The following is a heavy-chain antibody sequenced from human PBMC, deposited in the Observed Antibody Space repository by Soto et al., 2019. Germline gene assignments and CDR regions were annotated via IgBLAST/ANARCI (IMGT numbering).Heavy chain of an antibody. CDR2: IYPGDSGL. CDR3: ARGYCSSSTCYRGFDH. J-gene: IGHJ4*02. D-gene: IGHD2-2*01. Sequence: PGESLRISWEGSGYDFTSYWIGWVRQMPGKGLEWMGLIYPGDSGLKYSPSFQGQVTISADKSIRTAYLQWTSLKASDTAMYYCARGYCSSSTCYRGFDHWGQGTPVTVSS. V-gene: IGHV5-51*01. CDR1: GYDFTSYW.